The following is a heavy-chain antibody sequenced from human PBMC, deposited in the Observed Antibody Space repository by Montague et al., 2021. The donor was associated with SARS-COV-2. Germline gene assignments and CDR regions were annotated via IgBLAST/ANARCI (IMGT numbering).Heavy chain of an antibody. CDR3: VRDDGNDYQLFRNDNGMDV. CDR1: GDSVTNDGYY. D-gene: IGHD4-23*01. J-gene: IGHJ6*02. V-gene: IGHV4-61*10. CDR2: AFHSGTT. Sequence: SETLSLTCTVSGDSVTNDGYYWGWIRRPAGKGLEWIGLAFHSGTTDYNPSLRSRATISIDTSKNQFSLRLTSVTAADTAVYYCVRDDGNDYQLFRNDNGMDVWGHGTTVTVSS.